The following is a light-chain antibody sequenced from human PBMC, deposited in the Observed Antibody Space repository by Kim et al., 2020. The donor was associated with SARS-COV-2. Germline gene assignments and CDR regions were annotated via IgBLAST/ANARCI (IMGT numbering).Light chain of an antibody. CDR3: AAWDASLNGL. CDR1: SSNIGSNT. V-gene: IGLV1-44*01. Sequence: PGQRVTISCSGGSSNIGSNTVNWYQQFPGTAPKLLIYSNNRRPSGVPDRFSGSKSGTSASLAISGLQSEDEAVYYCAAWDASLNGLFGGGTKLTVL. CDR2: SNN. J-gene: IGLJ3*02.